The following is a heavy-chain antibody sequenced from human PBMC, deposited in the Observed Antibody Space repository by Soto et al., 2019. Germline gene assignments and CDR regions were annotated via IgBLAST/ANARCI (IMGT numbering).Heavy chain of an antibody. D-gene: IGHD3-10*01. CDR3: ARDRDDYGSGNYYNRIDF. CDR2: IIPIFGTP. CDR1: GGIFSTYA. V-gene: IGHV1-69*13. Sequence: XSVKVSCKASGGIFSTYAISWLRQAPGQGLEWMGGIIPIFGTPNYAQRFQGRVTITADESTTTSYMELSRLKSEDTAVYYCARDRDDYGSGNYYNRIDFWGQGTLVTVSS. J-gene: IGHJ4*02.